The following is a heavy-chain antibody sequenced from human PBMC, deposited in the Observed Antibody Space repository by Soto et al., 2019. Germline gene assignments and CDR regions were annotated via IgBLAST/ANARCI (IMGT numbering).Heavy chain of an antibody. Sequence: EVQVVESGGGLVQPGGSLRLSCVASGFTFSTYWMHWVRQAPGKGLVWVSRIKFDGSTTSYADSVKGRFTISRDNAKNTVYLQMNSLRAEDTGVYYCARGIRNYYGVDVWGQGTMVTVSS. J-gene: IGHJ6*02. CDR1: GFTFSTYW. CDR3: ARGIRNYYGVDV. V-gene: IGHV3-74*01. D-gene: IGHD5-18*01. CDR2: IKFDGSTT.